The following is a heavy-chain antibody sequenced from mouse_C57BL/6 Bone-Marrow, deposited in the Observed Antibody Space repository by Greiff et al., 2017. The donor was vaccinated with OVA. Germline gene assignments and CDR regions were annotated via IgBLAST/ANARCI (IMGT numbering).Heavy chain of an antibody. J-gene: IGHJ2*01. CDR1: GYTFTSYW. CDR3: ARKAYYSNYVRDYFDY. Sequence: VQLQQPGAELVRPGSSVKLSCKASGYTFTSYWMHWVKQRPIQGLEWIGNIDPSDSETHYNQKFKDKATLTVDKSSSTAYMQLSSLTSEDSAVYYCARKAYYSNYVRDYFDYWGQGTTLTVSS. V-gene: IGHV1-52*01. CDR2: IDPSDSET. D-gene: IGHD2-5*01.